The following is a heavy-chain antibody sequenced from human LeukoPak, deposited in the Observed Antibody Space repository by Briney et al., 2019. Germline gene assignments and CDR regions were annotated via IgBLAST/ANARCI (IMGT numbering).Heavy chain of an antibody. D-gene: IGHD6-6*01. CDR2: INPNSGGT. V-gene: IGHV1-2*02. CDR1: GYTFTGYY. Sequence: ASVKVSCKASGYTFTGYYMHWVRQAPGQGLEWMGWINPNSGGTNYAQKFQGRVTMTRDTSISTAYMELSRLRSDDTAVYYCARVGMAARINRFDPWGQGTLVTVSS. CDR3: ARVGMAARINRFDP. J-gene: IGHJ5*02.